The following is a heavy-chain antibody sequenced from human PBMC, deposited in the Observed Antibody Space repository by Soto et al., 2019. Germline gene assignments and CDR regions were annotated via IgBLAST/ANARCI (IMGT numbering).Heavy chain of an antibody. J-gene: IGHJ6*01. V-gene: IGHV3-30*14. Sequence: PGKGLEWVAVISYAGTDKYYADSVTGRVTFSSANSKATLYLKMRSMRPEDTAVYYCERGKYY. CDR2: ISYAGTDK. CDR3: ERGKYY.